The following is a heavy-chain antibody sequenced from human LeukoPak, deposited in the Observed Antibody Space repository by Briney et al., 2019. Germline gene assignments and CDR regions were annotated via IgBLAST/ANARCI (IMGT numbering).Heavy chain of an antibody. D-gene: IGHD2-2*01. CDR3: AGSCSSTSCPTPY. V-gene: IGHV3-30*03. Sequence: GGSLRLSCAASGFTFSSYGMHWVRQAPGKGLEWVAVISYDGSNKYYADPVKGRFTISRDNSKNTLYLQMNSLRAEDTAVYYCAGSCSSTSCPTPYWGQGTLVTVSS. CDR1: GFTFSSYG. CDR2: ISYDGSNK. J-gene: IGHJ4*02.